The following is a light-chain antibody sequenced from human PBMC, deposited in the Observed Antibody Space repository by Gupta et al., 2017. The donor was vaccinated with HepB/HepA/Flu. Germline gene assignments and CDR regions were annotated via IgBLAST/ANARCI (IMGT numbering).Light chain of an antibody. CDR2: ATD. V-gene: IGLV1-51*01. CDR3: GSWDSSLSDWV. Sequence: QSVLTQPPSVSAAPGQKVTISCSGSTSNIGNNYVSWHQQLPGTAPKLLIYATDKRPSGIPDRFSGSKSGTSATLDITGLQTGDEADYHCGSWDSSLSDWVFGGGTTLTVL. CDR1: TSNIGNNY. J-gene: IGLJ3*02.